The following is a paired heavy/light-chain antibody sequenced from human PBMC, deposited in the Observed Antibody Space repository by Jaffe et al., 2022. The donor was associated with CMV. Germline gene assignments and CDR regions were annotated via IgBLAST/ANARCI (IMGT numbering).Heavy chain of an antibody. CDR3: ASESIPKFRGSGTPVY. D-gene: IGHD3-10*01. J-gene: IGHJ4*02. CDR2: IWFDGSNQ. Sequence: QEQLVESGGGVVQPGTSLRLSCAASGFTFSRYGMHWVRQAPGKGLEWVAVIWFDGSNQYSVESVKGRFTISRDNSKNTLYLEMTSLRAEDTAIYYCASESIPKFRGSGTPVYWGQGTLVAVSS. CDR1: GFTFSRYG. V-gene: IGHV3-33*08.
Light chain of an antibody. V-gene: IGLV3-19*01. Sequence: SSELTQDPAVSVALGQTVRITCQGDSLRSYYASWFQQKPGQAPILVISAENNRPSGIPDRFSGSSSGNTASLIITGAQAEDEADYYCNSRDSSGNHLLFGGGTQLTVL. CDR2: AEN. CDR3: NSRDSSGNHLL. CDR1: SLRSYY. J-gene: IGLJ3*02.